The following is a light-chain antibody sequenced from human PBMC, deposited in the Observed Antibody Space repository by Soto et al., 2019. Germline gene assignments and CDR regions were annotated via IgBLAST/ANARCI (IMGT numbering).Light chain of an antibody. CDR2: GAS. CDR3: QQYGSSPFT. V-gene: IGKV3-20*01. Sequence: EVVLTQSPVTLSLCPGERATLSCRASQSVSSPYLAWYQQKPGQPPRLLIYGASSRATDIPDRFIGSGSGTEFTLTIARLAPEDFAMYYCQQYGSSPFTFGPGTKVDI. J-gene: IGKJ3*01. CDR1: QSVSSPY.